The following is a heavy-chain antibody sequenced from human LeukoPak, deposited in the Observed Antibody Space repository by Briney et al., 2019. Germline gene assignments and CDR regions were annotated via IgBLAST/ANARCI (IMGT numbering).Heavy chain of an antibody. CDR2: IIPIFGTA. CDR3: ASHHARKTATKSQTDY. J-gene: IGHJ4*02. V-gene: IGHV1-69*13. D-gene: IGHD1-1*01. CDR1: GGTFSSYA. Sequence: SVKVSCKASGGTFSSYAISWVRPAPGQGLEWMGGIIPIFGTANYAQKFQGRVTITADESTSTAYMELSSLRSEDTAVYYCASHHARKTATKSQTDYWGQGTLVTVSS.